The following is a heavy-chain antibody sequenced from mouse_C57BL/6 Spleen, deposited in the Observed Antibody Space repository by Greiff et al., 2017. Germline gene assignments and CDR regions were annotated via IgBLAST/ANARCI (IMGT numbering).Heavy chain of an antibody. D-gene: IGHD1-1*01. CDR3: TRSRIYYYGSSRYFDV. CDR2: IDPETGGT. Sequence: VQLQQSGAELVRPGASVTLSCKASGYTFTDYEMHWVKQTPVPGLEWIGAIDPETGGTAYNQKFKGKAILTADKSSSTAYMELRSLTSEDSAVYYCTRSRIYYYGSSRYFDVWGTGTTVTVSS. J-gene: IGHJ1*03. V-gene: IGHV1-15*01. CDR1: GYTFTDYE.